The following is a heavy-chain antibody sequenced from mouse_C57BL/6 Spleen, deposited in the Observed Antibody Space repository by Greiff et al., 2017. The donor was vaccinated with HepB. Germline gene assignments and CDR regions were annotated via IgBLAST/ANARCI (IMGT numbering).Heavy chain of an antibody. CDR2: IYPGDGDI. J-gene: IGHJ2*01. CDR1: GYALSSSW. V-gene: IGHV1-82*01. Sequence: QVQLQQSGPELVKLGASVKISCKASGYALSSSWMNWVKQRPGKGLEGIGRIYPGDGDINYNGKFKGKATLTADKSSSTAYMQLSSLTSEDSAVYFCAKCSSGYFDYWGQGTTLTVSS. D-gene: IGHD3-2*02. CDR3: AKCSSGYFDY.